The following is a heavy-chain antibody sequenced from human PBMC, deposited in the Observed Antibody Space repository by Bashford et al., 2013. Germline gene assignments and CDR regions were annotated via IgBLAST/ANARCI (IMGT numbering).Heavy chain of an antibody. V-gene: IGHV1-69*13. Sequence: PSVKVSCKPSGGTFNNYAINWVRQAPGQGLEWLGGIIPVLGTVNYAQNFQGRLTITADGSTNTAYMELSSLRSEDSAIYYCARINSDKCSSTSCFEYYYYNAMDVWGQGTTVTVSS. D-gene: IGHD2-2*01. CDR1: GGTFNNYA. J-gene: IGHJ6*02. CDR2: IIPVLGTV. CDR3: ARINSDKCSSTSCFEYYYYNAMDV.